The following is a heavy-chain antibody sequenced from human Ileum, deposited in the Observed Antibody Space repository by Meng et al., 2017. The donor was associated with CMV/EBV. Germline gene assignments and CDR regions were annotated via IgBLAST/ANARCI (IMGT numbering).Heavy chain of an antibody. CDR3: VRDRSFDL. CDR2: INGNGETT. V-gene: IGHV3-48*01. CDR1: GFVFRGYS. J-gene: IGHJ3*01. Sequence: GESLKISCVGSGFVFRGYSLNWVRQAPGKEPEWVSYINGNGETTYYADSVRGRFMTSRDNDKDSVYLQMNSLGAEDTAVYYCVRDRSFDLWGQGTRVTVSS.